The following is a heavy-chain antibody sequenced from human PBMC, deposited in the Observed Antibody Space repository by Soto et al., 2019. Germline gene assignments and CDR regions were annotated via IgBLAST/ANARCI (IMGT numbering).Heavy chain of an antibody. CDR2: TYYRSKGYN. CDR3: ARDLLYYGSGSYQAGYDY. CDR1: GDSVSSNSAA. J-gene: IGHJ4*02. D-gene: IGHD3-10*01. Sequence: QVQLQQSGPGLVKPSQTLSLTCAISGDSVSSNSAAWNWIRQSPSRGLEWLGRTYYRSKGYNDYAVSVNSRITINPDTSKNHFSLQLNSVTPEDTAVYYCARDLLYYGSGSYQAGYDYWGQGTLVTVSS. V-gene: IGHV6-1*01.